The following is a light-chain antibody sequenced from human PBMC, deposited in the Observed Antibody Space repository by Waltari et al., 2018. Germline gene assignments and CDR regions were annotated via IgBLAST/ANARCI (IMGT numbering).Light chain of an antibody. J-gene: IGKJ2*03. CDR2: AAS. CDR1: QGINKE. CDR3: QQDYTTPYS. Sequence: DIQMTQSPSSLSASVGDRVTVTCRASQGINKELSWYQQKPGKAPKILIYAASSLQTGGSSRFSGSGSGSDFPLTISSLQPEDVATYYCQQDYTTPYSFGQGTKVEIK. V-gene: IGKV1-27*01.